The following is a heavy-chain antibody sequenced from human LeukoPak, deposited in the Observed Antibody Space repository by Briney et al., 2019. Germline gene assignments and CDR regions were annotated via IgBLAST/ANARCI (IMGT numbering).Heavy chain of an antibody. J-gene: IGHJ3*02. D-gene: IGHD2-15*01. CDR1: GFSINMYY. Sequence: PGRSLRLSCSASGFSINMYYMTWVRQAPGRGLEWVSVLYSGGSTYYAASVKGRFTISRDNSKNTVYLQMNSLRAEDTAVYYCARGWVVATGAFDIWGHGTMVSVSS. CDR2: LYSGGST. V-gene: IGHV3-53*01. CDR3: ARGWVVATGAFDI.